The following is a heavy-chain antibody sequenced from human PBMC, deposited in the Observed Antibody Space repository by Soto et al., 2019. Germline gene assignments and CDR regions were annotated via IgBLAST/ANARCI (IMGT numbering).Heavy chain of an antibody. D-gene: IGHD1-1*01. V-gene: IGHV3-15*05. CDR1: GLTFRDAL. Sequence: PGGSLRLSCAVSGLTFRDALMNWVRQAPGKGLEWVGNIKSNAAKAPPEYAESVKGRFIISRDDPKNTVYLQMSGLKTEDTAVYYCAWQGTTSFYFHSWGQGTLVTVSS. CDR3: AWQGTTSFYFHS. CDR2: IKSNAAKAPP. J-gene: IGHJ4*02.